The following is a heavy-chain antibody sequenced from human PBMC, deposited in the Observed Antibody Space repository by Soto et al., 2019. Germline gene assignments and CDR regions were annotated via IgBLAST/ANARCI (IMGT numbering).Heavy chain of an antibody. Sequence: TLSLTCTVSGGSISSSSYYWGWIRQPPGKGLEWIGSIYYSGSTYYNPSLKSRVTISVDTSKNQFSLKLSSVTAADTAVYYCARHQSHSSSYVDPWGQGTLVTVSS. CDR1: GGSISSSSYY. CDR3: ARHQSHSSSYVDP. V-gene: IGHV4-39*01. J-gene: IGHJ5*02. D-gene: IGHD6-13*01. CDR2: IYYSGST.